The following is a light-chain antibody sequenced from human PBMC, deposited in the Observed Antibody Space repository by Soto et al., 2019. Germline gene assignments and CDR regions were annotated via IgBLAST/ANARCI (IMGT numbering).Light chain of an antibody. V-gene: IGKV1-9*01. CDR2: GAS. J-gene: IGKJ2*01. Sequence: IQLTQSPSSLSASVGDRVTITCRSSEGINKFLAGYQQRPGKAPQLLVYGASTLHSGVPSRFSGSGSWTDFTLTISSLPPEDFATYYCQQLTHFRFTFGQGTKLDIK. CDR3: QQLTHFRFT. CDR1: EGINKF.